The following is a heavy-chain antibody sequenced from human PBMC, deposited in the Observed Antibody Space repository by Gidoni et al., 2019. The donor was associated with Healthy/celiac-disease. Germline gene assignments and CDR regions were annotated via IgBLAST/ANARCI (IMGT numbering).Heavy chain of an antibody. D-gene: IGHD3-10*01. Sequence: QVQLVQSGAEVKKPGASVKVSCKVSGYTLTELSMHWARQAPGNGLEWMGGFDPEDGETIYAQKFQGRVTMTEDTSTDTAYMELSRLRSEDTAVYYCATLDGSGSRGGVDYWGQRTLVTVSS. V-gene: IGHV1-24*01. CDR1: GYTLTELS. J-gene: IGHJ4*02. CDR2: FDPEDGET. CDR3: ATLDGSGSRGGVDY.